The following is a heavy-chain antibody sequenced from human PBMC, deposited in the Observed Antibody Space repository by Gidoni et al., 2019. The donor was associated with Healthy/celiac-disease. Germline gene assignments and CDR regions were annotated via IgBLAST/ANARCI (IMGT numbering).Heavy chain of an antibody. CDR1: SSYA. J-gene: IGHJ6*02. CDR2: IIPIFGTA. CDR3: AREKYCSGGSCYSGYYYGMDV. V-gene: IGHV1-69*01. Sequence: SSYAISWVRQAPGQGLEWMGGIIPIFGTANYAQKFQGRVTITADESTSTAYMELSSLRSEDTAVYDCAREKYCSGGSCYSGYYYGMDVWGQGTTVTVSS. D-gene: IGHD2-15*01.